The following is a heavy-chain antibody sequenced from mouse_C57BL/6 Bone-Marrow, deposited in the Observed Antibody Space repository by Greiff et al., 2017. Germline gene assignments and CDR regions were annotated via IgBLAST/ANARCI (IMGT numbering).Heavy chain of an antibody. CDR1: GYTFTSYW. V-gene: IGHV1-55*01. CDR3: VITTVDPLDY. CDR2: IYPGSGST. Sequence: QVQLQQPGAELVKPGASVTMSCKASGYTFTSYWITWVKQRPGQGLEWIGDIYPGSGSTNYNEKFKSKATLTVETSSSTAYMQLSSLTSEDSAVYYCVITTVDPLDYWGQGTTLTVSS. D-gene: IGHD1-1*01. J-gene: IGHJ2*01.